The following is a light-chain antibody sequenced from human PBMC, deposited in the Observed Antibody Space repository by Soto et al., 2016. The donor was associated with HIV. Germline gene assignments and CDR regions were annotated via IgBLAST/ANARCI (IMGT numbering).Light chain of an antibody. J-gene: IGKJ1*01. Sequence: DIQLTQSPSFLSASVGDRVTITCRASQGISSYLAWYQQKPGKAPKLLIYAASTLQSGVPSRFSGSGSGTDFTLTISSLQPEDFATYYCQQLNSHPRTFGQGTKVEIK. V-gene: IGKV1-9*01. CDR3: QQLNSHPRT. CDR1: QGISSY. CDR2: AAS.